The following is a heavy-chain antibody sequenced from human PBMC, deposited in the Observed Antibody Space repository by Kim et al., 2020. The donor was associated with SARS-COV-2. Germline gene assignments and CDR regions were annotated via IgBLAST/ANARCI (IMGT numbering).Heavy chain of an antibody. Sequence: GGSLRLSCAASGFNFSDYYMSWIRQAPGKGLEWVSHISSSSTYTKYADSLKGRFIISRDNAKNSLYIEMDSLRAEDTAAYYCARVSISNGYRTKGGTKCFDTWGQGALVTVSS. CDR1: GFNFSDYY. CDR2: ISSSSTYT. D-gene: IGHD3-22*01. V-gene: IGHV3-11*05. CDR3: ARVSISNGYRTKGGTKCFDT. J-gene: IGHJ4*02.